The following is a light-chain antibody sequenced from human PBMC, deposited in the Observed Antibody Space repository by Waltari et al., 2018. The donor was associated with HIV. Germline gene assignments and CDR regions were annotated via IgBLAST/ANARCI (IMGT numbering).Light chain of an antibody. CDR2: KDR. V-gene: IGLV3-25*03. CDR3: QSTNNSGTHVV. J-gene: IGLJ2*01. CDR1: ELPSQS. Sequence: SYELTQPPSVSVSPGQTAEIPCLGYELPSQSGYWYQQKLGQAPALVIYKDRKRPSGIPQRFSGSTSRRSVALTNRGVQAEDGADYYFQSTNNSGTHVVFGGGTKLTVL.